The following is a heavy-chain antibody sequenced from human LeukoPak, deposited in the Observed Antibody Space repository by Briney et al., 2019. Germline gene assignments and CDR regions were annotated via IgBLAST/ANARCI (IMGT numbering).Heavy chain of an antibody. D-gene: IGHD3-3*01. CDR2: ISGSGGST. CDR1: GFTFSDYY. Sequence: GGSLRLSCAASGFTFSDYYMSWVRQAPGKGLEWVSAISGSGGSTYYADSVKGRFTISRDNTKNTLYLQMNSLRAEDTAVYYCAKDGVGYTYYDFWSGYPYFDYWGQGTLVTVSS. J-gene: IGHJ4*02. V-gene: IGHV3-23*01. CDR3: AKDGVGYTYYDFWSGYPYFDY.